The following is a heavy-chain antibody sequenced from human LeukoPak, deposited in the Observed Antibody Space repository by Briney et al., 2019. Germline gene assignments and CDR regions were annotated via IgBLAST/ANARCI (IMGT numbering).Heavy chain of an antibody. CDR1: GFTFSSYG. CDR3: ARAPVPSLPIYFVF. J-gene: IGHJ4*02. V-gene: IGHV3-23*01. CDR2: IRGSGGST. D-gene: IGHD3-3*01. Sequence: GGSLRLSCAASGFTFSSYGMSWVRQAPGQGLERVSAIRGSGGSTYYADSVKGRFTISRDISKNTLYLQMNSLRAEDTAVYYCARAPVPSLPIYFVFWGQGTLVTVSS.